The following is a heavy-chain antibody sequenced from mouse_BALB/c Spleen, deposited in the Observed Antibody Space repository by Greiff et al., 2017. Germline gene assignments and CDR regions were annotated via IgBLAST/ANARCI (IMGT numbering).Heavy chain of an antibody. Sequence: DVKLVESGGGLVKPGGSLKLSCAASGFTFSSYAMSWVRQTPEKRLEWVASISSGGSTYYPDSVKGRFTISRDNARNILYLQMSSLRSEDTAMYYCARDYYGRYFDVWGAGTTVTVSS. CDR1: GFTFSSYA. CDR2: ISSGGST. CDR3: ARDYYGRYFDV. J-gene: IGHJ1*01. V-gene: IGHV5-6-5*01. D-gene: IGHD1-2*01.